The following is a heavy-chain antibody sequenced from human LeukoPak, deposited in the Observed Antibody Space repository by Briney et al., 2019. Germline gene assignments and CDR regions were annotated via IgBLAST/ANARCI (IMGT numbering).Heavy chain of an antibody. CDR2: IIPIFGTA. V-gene: IGHV1-69*06. Sequence: SVKVSCKASGYTFTSYGISWVRQAPGQGLEWMGGIIPIFGTANYAQKFQGRVTITADKSATTAYMDLSSLRSEDTAVYYCARPRFPYYRLSGPDFYYMDVWGKGTTVTVSS. CDR1: GYTFTSYG. D-gene: IGHD3-10*01. CDR3: ARPRFPYYRLSGPDFYYMDV. J-gene: IGHJ6*03.